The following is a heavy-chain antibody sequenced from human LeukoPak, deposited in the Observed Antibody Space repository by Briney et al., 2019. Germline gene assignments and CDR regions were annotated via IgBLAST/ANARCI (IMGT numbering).Heavy chain of an antibody. V-gene: IGHV1-46*01. J-gene: IGHJ4*02. CDR3: ARSRRFYGSGSYYSGYFDY. CDR1: GYTFTSYY. D-gene: IGHD3-10*01. CDR2: INPSGGST. Sequence: ASVKDSCKASGYTFTSYYMHWVRQAPGQGLEWMGIINPSGGSTSYAQKFQGRVTMTRDTSTSTVYMELSSLRSEDTAVYYCARSRRFYGSGSYYSGYFDYWGQGTLVTVSS.